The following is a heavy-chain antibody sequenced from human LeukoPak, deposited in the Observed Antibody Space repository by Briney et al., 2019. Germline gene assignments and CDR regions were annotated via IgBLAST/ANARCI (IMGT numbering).Heavy chain of an antibody. J-gene: IGHJ4*02. Sequence: PGGSLRLSCAASGFTFSIYWMHWVRQAPGKGLVWVSRISDDGKSTVYADSVKGRFTISRDNAKNTLYLQMNSLRAEDTAVYYCARSYYYDSRPNYFDYWGQGTLVTVSS. CDR1: GFTFSIYW. D-gene: IGHD3-22*01. CDR3: ARSYYYDSRPNYFDY. CDR2: ISDDGKST. V-gene: IGHV3-74*01.